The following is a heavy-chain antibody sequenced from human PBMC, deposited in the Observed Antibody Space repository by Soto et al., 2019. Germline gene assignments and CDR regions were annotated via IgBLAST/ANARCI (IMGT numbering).Heavy chain of an antibody. CDR1: GYTFTSYG. V-gene: IGHV1-18*04. D-gene: IGHD6-6*01. Sequence: ASVKVSCKASGYTFTSYGISWVRQAPGQGLEWMGWISAYNGNTNYAQKLQGRVTMTTDTSTSTAYMELRSLRSDDTAVYYCAREASSSSSFWYYGMDVWGQGTTVTVS. CDR2: ISAYNGNT. J-gene: IGHJ6*02. CDR3: AREASSSSSFWYYGMDV.